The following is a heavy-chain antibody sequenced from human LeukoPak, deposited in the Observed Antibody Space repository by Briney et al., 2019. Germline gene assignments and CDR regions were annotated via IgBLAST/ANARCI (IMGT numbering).Heavy chain of an antibody. V-gene: IGHV1-69*13. CDR2: IIPIFGTA. CDR3: ARETTTVTTVVVFDY. CDR1: GGTFSSYA. J-gene: IGHJ4*02. D-gene: IGHD4-17*01. Sequence: SVKVSCKASGGTFSSYAISWVRQAPGQGLEWMGGIIPIFGTANYAQKLQGRVTITADESTSTAYMELSSLRSEDTAVYYCARETTTVTTVVVFDYWGQGTLVTVSS.